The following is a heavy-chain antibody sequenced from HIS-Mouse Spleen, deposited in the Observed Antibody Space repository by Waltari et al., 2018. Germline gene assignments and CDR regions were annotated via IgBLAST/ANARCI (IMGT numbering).Heavy chain of an antibody. D-gene: IGHD6-19*01. J-gene: IGHJ4*02. V-gene: IGHV3-30*18. CDR2: ISYDGSNK. CDR3: AKASSGWLDY. CDR1: GFTFSSYG. Sequence: QVQLVESGGGVVQPGRSLRLSCAASGFTFSSYGMHWVGQAPGTGLGWVAFISYDGSNKYYADSVKGRFTISRDNSKNTLYLQMNSLRAEDTAVYYCAKASSGWLDYWGQGTLVTVSS.